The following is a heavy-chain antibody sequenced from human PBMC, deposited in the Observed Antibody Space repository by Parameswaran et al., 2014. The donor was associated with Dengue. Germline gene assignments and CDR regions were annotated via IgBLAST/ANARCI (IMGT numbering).Heavy chain of an antibody. CDR3: ARNGDYGILDYYGMDV. J-gene: IGHJ6*02. Sequence: WIRQAPQGRGWSGANIKQDGSEKYYVDSVKGRFTISRDNAKNSLYLQMNSLRAEDTAVYYCARNGDYGILDYYGMDVWGQGTTVTVSS. V-gene: IGHV3-7*01. CDR2: IKQDGSEK. D-gene: IGHD4-17*01.